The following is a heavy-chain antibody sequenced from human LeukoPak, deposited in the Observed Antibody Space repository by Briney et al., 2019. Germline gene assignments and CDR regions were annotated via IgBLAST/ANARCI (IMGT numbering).Heavy chain of an antibody. D-gene: IGHD1-26*01. Sequence: SETLSLTCTVSGGSISSSGYYWGWIRQPPGKGLEWIASIYYSGSTYYNPSLKSRVTISVDTSKNQISLKLSSLTAADTAVYYCARHEYSGSYYGLSWFDPWGQGTLVTVSS. V-gene: IGHV4-39*01. CDR1: GGSISSSGYY. J-gene: IGHJ5*02. CDR2: IYYSGST. CDR3: ARHEYSGSYYGLSWFDP.